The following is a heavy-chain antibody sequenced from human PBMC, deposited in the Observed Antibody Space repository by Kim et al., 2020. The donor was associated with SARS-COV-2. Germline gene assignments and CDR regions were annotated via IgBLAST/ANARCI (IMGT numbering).Heavy chain of an antibody. CDR1: GFTFSSYS. V-gene: IGHV3-48*02. D-gene: IGHD3-9*01. J-gene: IGHJ4*02. CDR3: ARDHTELRYFDWAYHGHEASYFDY. Sequence: GGSLRLSCAASGFTFSSYSMNWVRQAPGKGLEWVSYISSSSSTIYYADSVKGRFTISRDNAKNSLYLQMNSLRDEDTAVYYCARDHTELRYFDWAYHGHEASYFDYWGQGTLVTVSS. CDR2: ISSSSSTI.